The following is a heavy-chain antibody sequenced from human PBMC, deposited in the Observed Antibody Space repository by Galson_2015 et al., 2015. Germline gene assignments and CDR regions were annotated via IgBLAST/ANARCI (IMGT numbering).Heavy chain of an antibody. V-gene: IGHV4-34*01. CDR2: ITHSGST. J-gene: IGHJ4*02. CDR3: ARQMYGSSTSCYDY. D-gene: IGHD2-2*01. Sequence: TLSLTCAVYGGSFSGYYWGWIRQPPGKGLEWIGEITHSGSTNYNPSLKSRVTISIDTSKNQFSLKLSSVTAADTAVYYCARQMYGSSTSCYDYWGQGTLVTVSS. CDR1: GGSFSGYY.